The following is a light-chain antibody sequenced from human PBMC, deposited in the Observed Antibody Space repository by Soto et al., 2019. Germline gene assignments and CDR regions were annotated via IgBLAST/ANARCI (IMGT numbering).Light chain of an antibody. CDR3: QQLNSFPLT. Sequence: IQLTQSPSSLSASVGDRVTITCRASQGISSYLAWYHQIPGKAPKLLIYDASTLESGVPSRFSGSGSGTDFTLTISSLQPEDFATYYCQQLNSFPLTFGGGTKVEFK. CDR1: QGISSY. J-gene: IGKJ4*01. V-gene: IGKV1-9*01. CDR2: DAS.